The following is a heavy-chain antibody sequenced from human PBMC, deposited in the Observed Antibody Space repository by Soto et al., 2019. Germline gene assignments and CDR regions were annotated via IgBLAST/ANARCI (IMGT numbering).Heavy chain of an antibody. V-gene: IGHV3-53*01. CDR1: GFTVSSNY. Sequence: GGSLRLSCAASGFTVSSNYMSWVRQAPGKGLEWVSVIYSGGSTYYADSVKGRFTISRDNSKNTLYLQMNSLRAEDTAVYYCARDSYYYDSSGYYSWGQGTLVTSPQ. J-gene: IGHJ4*02. D-gene: IGHD3-22*01. CDR3: ARDSYYYDSSGYYS. CDR2: IYSGGST.